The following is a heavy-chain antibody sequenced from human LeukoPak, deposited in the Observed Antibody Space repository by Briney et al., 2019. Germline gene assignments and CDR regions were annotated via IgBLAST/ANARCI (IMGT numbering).Heavy chain of an antibody. CDR3: AKSIVGATIGAFDI. CDR1: GFTFSSYS. Sequence: GGSLRLSCAASGFTFSSYSMNWVRQAPGKGLEWVSSISSSSSYIYYADSVKGRFTISRDNAKNSLYLQMNSLRAEDTAVYYCAKSIVGATIGAFDIWGQGTMVTVSS. CDR2: ISSSSSYI. D-gene: IGHD1-26*01. J-gene: IGHJ3*02. V-gene: IGHV3-21*01.